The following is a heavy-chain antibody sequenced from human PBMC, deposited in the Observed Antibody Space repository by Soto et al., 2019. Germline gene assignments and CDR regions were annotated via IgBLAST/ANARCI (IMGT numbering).Heavy chain of an antibody. CDR2: IWYDGSNK. CDR3: ARDTLLWFGELSYYFDY. D-gene: IGHD3-10*01. Sequence: GGSLRLSCAASGFTFSSYGMHWVRQAPGKGLEWVAVIWYDGSNKYYADSVKGRFTLSRDNSKNTLYLQMNSLRAEDTAVYYCARDTLLWFGELSYYFDYWGQGTLVTVSS. CDR1: GFTFSSYG. J-gene: IGHJ4*02. V-gene: IGHV3-33*01.